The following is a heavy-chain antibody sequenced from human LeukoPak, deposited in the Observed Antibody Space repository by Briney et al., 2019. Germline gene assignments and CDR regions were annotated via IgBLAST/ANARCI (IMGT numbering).Heavy chain of an antibody. CDR1: GFTFSSYA. V-gene: IGHV3-23*01. CDR3: AKDLLGYYYDSSGYDY. Sequence: GGSLTLSCPASGFTFSSYAMSWVRQAPGKGLEWVSAISGSGGRTYYADSVKGRFTISRDNSKNTLYLQMNSLRAEDTAVYYCAKDLLGYYYDSSGYDYWGEGTLVTVSS. CDR2: ISGSGGRT. J-gene: IGHJ4*02. D-gene: IGHD3-22*01.